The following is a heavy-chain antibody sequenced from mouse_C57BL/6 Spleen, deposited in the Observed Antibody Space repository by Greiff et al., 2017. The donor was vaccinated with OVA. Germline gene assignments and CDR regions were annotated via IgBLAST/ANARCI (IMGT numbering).Heavy chain of an antibody. J-gene: IGHJ4*01. D-gene: IGHD1-1*01. Sequence: VQLQQSGAELVRPGASVTLSCKASGYTFTDYEMHWVKQTPVHGLEWIGAIDPETGGTAYSQKFKGQAILTADKSSSTAYMELRSLTSEDSAVYYCTSTNYYGSSDYAMDYWGQGTSVTVSS. CDR3: TSTNYYGSSDYAMDY. V-gene: IGHV1-15*01. CDR1: GYTFTDYE. CDR2: IDPETGGT.